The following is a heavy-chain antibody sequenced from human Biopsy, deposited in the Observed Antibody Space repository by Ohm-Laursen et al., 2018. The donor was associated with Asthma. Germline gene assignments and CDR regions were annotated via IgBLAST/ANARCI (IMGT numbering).Heavy chain of an antibody. CDR1: GGSVSSGSYY. Sequence: TLSLTCTVSGGSVSSGSYYWSWIRQPPGKGLAWVSYISYSGSTDYNPSLKSRLTISMDKSKNQFSLKLSSVTAADTAVYYCARVPTTLRYLDLWGRGTLVTVSS. D-gene: IGHD2-15*01. V-gene: IGHV4-61*01. CDR3: ARVPTTLRYLDL. CDR2: ISYSGST. J-gene: IGHJ2*01.